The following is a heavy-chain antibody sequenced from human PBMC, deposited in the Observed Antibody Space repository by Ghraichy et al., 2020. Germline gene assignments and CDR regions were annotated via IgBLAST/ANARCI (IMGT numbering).Heavy chain of an antibody. V-gene: IGHV3-23*01. Sequence: GGSLRLSCVASGSTFSSYAMAWVRQAPGKGLEWISSISGSGETTYYADSVQGRFTVSRDNSNSTLYLQMNTLRGDDTALYYCAKTPFVVVPAAIWGQGTLVTVSS. CDR3: AKTPFVVVPAAI. CDR1: GSTFSSYA. D-gene: IGHD2-2*01. J-gene: IGHJ4*02. CDR2: ISGSGETT.